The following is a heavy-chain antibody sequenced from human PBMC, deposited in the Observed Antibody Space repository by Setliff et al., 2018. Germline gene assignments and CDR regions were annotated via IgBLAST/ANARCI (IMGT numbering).Heavy chain of an antibody. V-gene: IGHV4-59*08. CDR3: ARHRRDSSGNYFVGLYYFDY. D-gene: IGHD3-22*01. CDR2: IYYGGTT. J-gene: IGHJ4*02. CDR1: GASISSYY. Sequence: SETLSLTCTVSGASISSYYWSWIRQPPGKGLEWIGYIYYGGTTNYNPSPKSRVSISLDTSKSQFSLRLSSLTAADTAVYYCARHRRDSSGNYFVGLYYFDYWGQGTPVTVSS.